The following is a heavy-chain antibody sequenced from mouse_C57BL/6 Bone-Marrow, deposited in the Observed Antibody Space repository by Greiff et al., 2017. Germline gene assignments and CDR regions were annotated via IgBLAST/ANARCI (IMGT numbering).Heavy chain of an antibody. D-gene: IGHD2-3*01. Sequence: QVQLQQSGAELVKPGASVKISCKASGYAFSSYWMNWVKQRPGKGLEWIGQIYPGDGDTNYNGKFKGKATLTADKSSSSAYLQLSSLTSEYSAVYFCALYDWFAYWGQGTLVTVSA. CDR2: IYPGDGDT. CDR3: ALYDWFAY. CDR1: GYAFSSYW. V-gene: IGHV1-80*01. J-gene: IGHJ3*01.